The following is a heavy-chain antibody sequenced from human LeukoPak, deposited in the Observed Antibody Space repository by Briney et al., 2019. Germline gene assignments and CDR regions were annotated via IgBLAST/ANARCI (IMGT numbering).Heavy chain of an antibody. V-gene: IGHV3-43*01. D-gene: IGHD2-2*01. Sequence: GGSLRLSCAASGFTFDDYTMHWVRQAPGKGLEWVSLINSDGYTTHYADSVKGRFTISRDNSKDVLYLQMNSLRTEDTAFYYCAKPRARCSSASCYFDYWGQGTLVSVSS. J-gene: IGHJ4*02. CDR1: GFTFDDYT. CDR3: AKPRARCSSASCYFDY. CDR2: INSDGYTT.